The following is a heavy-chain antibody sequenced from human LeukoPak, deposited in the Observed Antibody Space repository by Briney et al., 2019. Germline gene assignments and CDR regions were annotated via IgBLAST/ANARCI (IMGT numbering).Heavy chain of an antibody. Sequence: PGGPLRLSCAASGFTFSSYWMSWVRQAPGKGLEWVANIKQDGSEKYYVDSVKGRFTISRDNAKNSLYLQMNSLRAEDTAVYYCARGVVAVAGTWYFDYWGQRTMVTVSS. D-gene: IGHD6-19*01. CDR1: GFTFSSYW. CDR3: ARGVVAVAGTWYFDY. J-gene: IGHJ4*02. CDR2: IKQDGSEK. V-gene: IGHV3-7*01.